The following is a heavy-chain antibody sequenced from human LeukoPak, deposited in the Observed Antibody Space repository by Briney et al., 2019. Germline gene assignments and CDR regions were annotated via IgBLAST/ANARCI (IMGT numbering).Heavy chain of an antibody. V-gene: IGHV3-74*01. CDR3: AITGGPTVTAFDL. D-gene: IGHD4-17*01. J-gene: IGHJ4*02. CDR1: GFTFSRYW. CDR2: INGDGSSI. Sequence: GGSLRLSCAASGFTFSRYWMHWVRQAPGRGLVWVSRINGDGSSIRYADSVKGRFTNSRDNAKNTLYLQMDSLRVEDTAVYYCAITGGPTVTAFDLWGQGILVTVSS.